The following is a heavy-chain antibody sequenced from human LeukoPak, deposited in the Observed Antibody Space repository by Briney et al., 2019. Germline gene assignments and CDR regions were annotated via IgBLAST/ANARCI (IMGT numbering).Heavy chain of an antibody. D-gene: IGHD3-10*01. CDR2: IIPILGIA. CDR3: AGSNYYGSGSYYWDLDY. J-gene: IGHJ4*02. Sequence: GASVKVSCKASGGTFSSYAISWVRQAPGQGLEWMGRIIPILGIANYAQKFQGRITITADKSTSTAYMELSSLRSEDTAVYYCAGSNYYGSGSYYWDLDYWGQGTLVTVSS. CDR1: GGTFSSYA. V-gene: IGHV1-69*04.